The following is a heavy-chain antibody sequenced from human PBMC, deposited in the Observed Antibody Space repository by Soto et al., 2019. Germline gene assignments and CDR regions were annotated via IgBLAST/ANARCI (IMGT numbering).Heavy chain of an antibody. CDR2: INHSGST. D-gene: IGHD2-8*02. CDR1: GGSFSGYY. J-gene: IGHJ4*02. CDR3: ARDKITGLFDY. V-gene: IGHV4-34*01. Sequence: SETLSLTCAVYGGSFSGYYWTWIRQPPGTGLEWIGEINHSGSTNYNPSLKSRITISVDTSKNQFSLKLTSVTTADTAVYYCARDKITGLFDYWGQGTLVTVSS.